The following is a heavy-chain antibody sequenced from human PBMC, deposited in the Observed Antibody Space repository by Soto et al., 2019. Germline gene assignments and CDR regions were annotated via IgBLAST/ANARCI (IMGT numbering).Heavy chain of an antibody. CDR2: ISTTSSYI. CDR3: AREGDDYGDYKRAFDI. V-gene: IGHV3-21*01. Sequence: EVQLVESGGGLVKPGGSLRLSCEASGFTFRSYSMNWVRQAPGKGLEWVSSISTTSSYIYYGDSVKGRFTISRDNAKNSLFLQMNSRRDEDTAIYYCAREGDDYGDYKRAFDIWGQGTTVTVSS. CDR1: GFTFRSYS. D-gene: IGHD4-17*01. J-gene: IGHJ3*02.